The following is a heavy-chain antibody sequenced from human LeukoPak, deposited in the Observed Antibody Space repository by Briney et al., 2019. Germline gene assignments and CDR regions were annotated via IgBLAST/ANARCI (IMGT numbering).Heavy chain of an antibody. CDR1: GFTFSSYG. CDR3: ARGGTGYQLLLFDY. D-gene: IGHD2-2*01. CDR2: IWYDGSNK. Sequence: GRSLRLSCAASGFTFSSYGMHWVRQAPGKGLEWVAVIWYDGSNKYYADSVKGRFTISRDNSKNTLYLQMNSLRAEDTAVYYCARGGTGYQLLLFDYWGQGTLVTVSS. V-gene: IGHV3-33*01. J-gene: IGHJ4*02.